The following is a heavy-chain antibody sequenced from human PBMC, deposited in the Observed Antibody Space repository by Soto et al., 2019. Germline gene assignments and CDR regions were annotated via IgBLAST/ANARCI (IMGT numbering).Heavy chain of an antibody. CDR1: GFTFSSYW. D-gene: IGHD3-10*01. Sequence: PGGSLRLSCAASGFTFSSYWMHWVRQAPGKGLVWVSRIHSGGSSTSYADSVKGRFTISRDNAKSTLYLQMNTLRVEDTAVYYCARDRYFGSDLKAYGMDVWGQGTTVTVSS. CDR2: IHSGGSST. V-gene: IGHV3-74*01. J-gene: IGHJ6*02. CDR3: ARDRYFGSDLKAYGMDV.